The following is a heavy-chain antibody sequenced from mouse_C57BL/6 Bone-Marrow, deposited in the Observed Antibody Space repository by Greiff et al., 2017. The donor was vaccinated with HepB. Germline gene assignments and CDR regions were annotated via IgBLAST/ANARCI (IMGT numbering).Heavy chain of an antibody. CDR1: GYTFTSYW. CDR2: IDPSDSET. D-gene: IGHD1-1*01. Sequence: VQLQQPGAELVRPGSSVKLSCKASGYTFTSYWMHWVKQRPIQGLEWIGNIDPSDSETHYNQKFKDKATLTVDKSSSTAYMQLSSLTSADSAVYYCARRGYRSSYGNYAMDYWGQGTSVTVSS. V-gene: IGHV1-52*01. J-gene: IGHJ4*01. CDR3: ARRGYRSSYGNYAMDY.